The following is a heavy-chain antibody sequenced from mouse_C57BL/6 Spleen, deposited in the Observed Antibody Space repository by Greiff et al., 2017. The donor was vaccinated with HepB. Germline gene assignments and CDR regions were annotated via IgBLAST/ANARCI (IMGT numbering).Heavy chain of an antibody. V-gene: IGHV1-62-2*01. D-gene: IGHD2-4*01. CDR2: FYPGSGSI. J-gene: IGHJ3*01. CDR3: ARPDYDYVAFAY. Sequence: QVQLQQSGAELVKPGASVKLSCKASGYTFTEYTIHWVKQRSGQGLEWIGWFYPGSGSIKYNEKFKDKATLTADKSSSPVYMELSRLTSDDSAVYFCARPDYDYVAFAYWGQGTLVTVSA. CDR1: GYTFTEYT.